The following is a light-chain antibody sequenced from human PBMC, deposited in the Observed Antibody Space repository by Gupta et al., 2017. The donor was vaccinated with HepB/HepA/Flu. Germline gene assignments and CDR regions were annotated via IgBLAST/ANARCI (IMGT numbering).Light chain of an antibody. CDR1: ALPKQY. CDR3: QSADSSGTLYV. Sequence: SYELTQPPSVSVSPGQPARITCSGDALPKQYAYWYQQKPGQAPVLVIYKDSERPSGIPERFSGSSSGTTVTLTISGVQAEDEADYYCQSADSSGTLYVFGTGTKVTVL. V-gene: IGLV3-25*03. CDR2: KDS. J-gene: IGLJ1*01.